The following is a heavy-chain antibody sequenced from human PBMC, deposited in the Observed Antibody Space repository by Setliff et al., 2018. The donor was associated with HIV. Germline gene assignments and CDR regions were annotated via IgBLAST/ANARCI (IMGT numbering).Heavy chain of an antibody. V-gene: IGHV1-8*01. CDR3: ARVGDGYNSFDY. CDR1: GYTFTSYD. J-gene: IGHJ4*02. D-gene: IGHD5-12*01. Sequence: ASVKVSCKASGYTFTSYDINRVRQATGQGLEWMGWMNPSGGSTSYSQKFQGRVTMTRDTSTSTVYMELNSLRSEDTAVYYCARVGDGYNSFDYWGQGTLVTVSS. CDR2: MNPSGGST.